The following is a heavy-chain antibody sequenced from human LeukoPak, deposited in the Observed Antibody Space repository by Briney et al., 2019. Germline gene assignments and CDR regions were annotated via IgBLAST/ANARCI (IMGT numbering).Heavy chain of an antibody. J-gene: IGHJ4*02. Sequence: GGSLRLSCAASGFTFSSNYMSWVRQAPGKGLEWVSVIYSGGSTYYADSVKGRFTISRDNSKNTLYVQMNSLRAEDTAVYYCARAPSGSCHDYWGQGTLVTVSS. D-gene: IGHD1-26*01. V-gene: IGHV3-53*01. CDR1: GFTFSSNY. CDR2: IYSGGST. CDR3: ARAPSGSCHDY.